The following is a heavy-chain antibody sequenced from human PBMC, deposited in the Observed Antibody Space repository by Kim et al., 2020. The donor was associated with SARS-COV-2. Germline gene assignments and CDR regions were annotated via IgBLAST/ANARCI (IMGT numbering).Heavy chain of an antibody. CDR3: ARGDYGSGSYAHYYYGMEV. CDR1: GFTFSSYW. CDR2: INQDGSEK. J-gene: IGHJ6*02. Sequence: GGSLRLSCAASGFTFSSYWLSWVRQAPGKGLEWVSNINQDGSEKYYVDSVKGRFTISRDNAKNSLYLQMNSLRAEDTAVYYCARGDYGSGSYAHYYYGMEVWGQGDTVTVS. D-gene: IGHD3-10*01. V-gene: IGHV3-7*03.